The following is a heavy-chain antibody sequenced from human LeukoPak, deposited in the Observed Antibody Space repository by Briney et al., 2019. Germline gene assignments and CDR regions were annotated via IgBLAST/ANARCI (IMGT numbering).Heavy chain of an antibody. CDR2: INHSGST. CDR3: ASMYYYGSGSQRRPDY. Sequence: SETLSLTCAVYGGSFSGYYWSWIRQPPGKGLEWIGEINHSGSTNYNPSLKSRVTISVDTSENQFSLKLSSVTAADTAVYYCASMYYYGSGSQRRPDYWGQGALVTVSS. V-gene: IGHV4-34*01. CDR1: GGSFSGYY. D-gene: IGHD3-10*01. J-gene: IGHJ4*02.